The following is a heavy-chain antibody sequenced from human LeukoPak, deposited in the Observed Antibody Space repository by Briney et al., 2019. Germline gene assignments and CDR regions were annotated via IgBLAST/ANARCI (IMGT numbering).Heavy chain of an antibody. D-gene: IGHD3-10*01. V-gene: IGHV3-48*04. Sequence: GGSLRLSRAASGFAFSDYPMNWVGQAPGKGLEWISYISTSSITIYYADSVKGRFTVSRDNAKSSLYLQMHSLRAEDTAVYYCARYYYYGSRNYFDYWGQGTLVTVSS. J-gene: IGHJ4*02. CDR1: GFAFSDYP. CDR2: ISTSSITI. CDR3: ARYYYYGSRNYFDY.